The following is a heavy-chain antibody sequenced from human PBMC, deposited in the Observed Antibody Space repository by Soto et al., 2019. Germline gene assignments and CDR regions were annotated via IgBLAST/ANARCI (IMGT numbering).Heavy chain of an antibody. V-gene: IGHV1-2*02. CDR1: GYTFTGYY. D-gene: IGHD1-20*01. Sequence: ASVKVSCKASGYTFTGYYMHWVRQAPGQRLEWMGWINPNSGGTKYAQKFQGRVTITRDTSISTAYMELSRLRSDDTAVYYCARDLALYILSPDAFDIWGQGTMVT. J-gene: IGHJ3*02. CDR2: INPNSGGT. CDR3: ARDLALYILSPDAFDI.